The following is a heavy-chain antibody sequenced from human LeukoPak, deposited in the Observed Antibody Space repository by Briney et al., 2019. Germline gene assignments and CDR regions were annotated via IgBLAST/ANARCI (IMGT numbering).Heavy chain of an antibody. CDR2: ISAYSGDT. CDR1: GYTFTSYD. J-gene: IGHJ2*01. D-gene: IGHD4-17*01. V-gene: IGHV1-18*01. Sequence: GASVKVSCKASGYTFTSYDINWVRQAPGQGLEWMGWISAYSGDTKYAQEAQGRVTLTTDTSTSTAYMELRSLRSDDTAVYYCARVRKGGSTTGYYWYFDLWGRGTLVTVSS. CDR3: ARVRKGGSTTGYYWYFDL.